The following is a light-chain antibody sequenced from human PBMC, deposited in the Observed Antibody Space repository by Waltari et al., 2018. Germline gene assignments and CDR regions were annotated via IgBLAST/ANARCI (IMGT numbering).Light chain of an antibody. CDR2: KAS. J-gene: IGKJ1*01. V-gene: IGKV1-5*03. CDR1: QSINEY. Sequence: DIQMTQSPSTLSASVGDRVTIPCRSSQSINEYLAWYQQKPGKAPKLLIYKASSLESGVPSRFIGSGSGTEFTLTISSLQPDDFATYYCQQYNTYSGTFGRGTTVDVK. CDR3: QQYNTYSGT.